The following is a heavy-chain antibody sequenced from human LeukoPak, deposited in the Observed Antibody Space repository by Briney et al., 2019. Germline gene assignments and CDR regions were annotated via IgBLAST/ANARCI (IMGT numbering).Heavy chain of an antibody. CDR3: AREVGYCSSTSCYGGEDYYYYYMDV. Sequence: PSETLSLTCAVYGGSFGGYYWSWIRQPPGKGLEWIGEINDSGSSNYIPSLKSRVTISVARSKNQFSLWLSSVTAADTAMYYCAREVGYCSSTSCYGGEDYYYYYMDVWGKGTTVTVSS. CDR1: GGSFGGYY. V-gene: IGHV4-34*01. CDR2: INDSGSS. J-gene: IGHJ6*03. D-gene: IGHD2-2*01.